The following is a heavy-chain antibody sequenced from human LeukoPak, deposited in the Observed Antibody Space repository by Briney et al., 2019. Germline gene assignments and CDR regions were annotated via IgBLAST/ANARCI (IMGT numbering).Heavy chain of an antibody. D-gene: IGHD7-27*01. CDR2: ISPNSGGT. V-gene: IGHV1-2*02. CDR1: GYTFTAYY. Sequence: GASVKVSCKASGYTFTAYYIHWVRQAPGQGLEWMGWISPNSGGTDYAQKFQGRVTMTRDTSISTAYVELSSLTSDGTAVCYCAIQPWGSGNNWYFNLWGRGTLVTVSS. CDR3: AIQPWGSGNNWYFNL. J-gene: IGHJ2*01.